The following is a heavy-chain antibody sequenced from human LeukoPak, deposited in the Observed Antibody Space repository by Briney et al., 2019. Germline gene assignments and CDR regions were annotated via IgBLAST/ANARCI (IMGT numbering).Heavy chain of an antibody. J-gene: IGHJ4*02. Sequence: GASVKVSCKASGYSFTTYGINWVRQAPGQGLEWMGWISAYSGHTNYAQKFQGRATMTTDTSTTTAYLELRSLRSDDTAVFYCARDYDDNSRCFGYWGQGTLVTVSS. D-gene: IGHD4-23*01. CDR3: ARDYDDNSRCFGY. CDR1: GYSFTTYG. CDR2: ISAYSGHT. V-gene: IGHV1-18*01.